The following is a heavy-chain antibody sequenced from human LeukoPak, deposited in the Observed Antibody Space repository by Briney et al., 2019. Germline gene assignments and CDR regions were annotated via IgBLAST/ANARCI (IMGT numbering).Heavy chain of an antibody. D-gene: IGHD3-3*01. CDR2: ISGGGGST. Sequence: GGSLRLSCAASGFTFSSYAMSWVRQAPGKGLEWVSRISGGGGSTYYADSGKGRFTISRDNSKNTLYLQMNSLRAEDTAVYYCAPDDFWSGYTYLNFDYWGQGTLVTVSS. V-gene: IGHV3-23*01. J-gene: IGHJ4*02. CDR3: APDDFWSGYTYLNFDY. CDR1: GFTFSSYA.